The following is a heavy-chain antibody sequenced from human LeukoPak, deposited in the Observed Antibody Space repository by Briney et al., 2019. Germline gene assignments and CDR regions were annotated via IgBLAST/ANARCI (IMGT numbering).Heavy chain of an antibody. CDR1: GFTFSSYG. Sequence: PGGSLRLSCAASGFTFSSYGMHWVRQAPGKGLEWVAVISYDGSNKYYADSVKGRFTISRDNSKNTLYLQMNSLRAEDTAVYYCASQYYDSWSGSYYFDYWGQGTLVTVSS. CDR2: ISYDGSNK. D-gene: IGHD3-3*01. CDR3: ASQYYDSWSGSYYFDY. J-gene: IGHJ4*02. V-gene: IGHV3-30*03.